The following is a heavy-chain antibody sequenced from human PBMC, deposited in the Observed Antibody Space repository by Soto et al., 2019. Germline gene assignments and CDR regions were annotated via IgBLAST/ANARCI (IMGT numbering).Heavy chain of an antibody. CDR1: GSSISSYY. D-gene: IGHD3-22*01. J-gene: IGHJ4*02. CDR2: IYYSGST. CDR3: ARYDYDNNIYSIDC. Sequence: PSETLSLTCTLSGSSISSYYWSWILQPPGKGLEWIGYIYYSGSTNYNPSIKSRDTISEDTSKNQITQKLRPMTASDTAVYYCARYDYDNNIYSIDCWGQGALVTVS. V-gene: IGHV4-59*08.